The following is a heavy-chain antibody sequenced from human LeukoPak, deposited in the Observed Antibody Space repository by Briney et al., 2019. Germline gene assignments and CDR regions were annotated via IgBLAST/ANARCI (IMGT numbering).Heavy chain of an antibody. CDR1: GYTFTSYG. V-gene: IGHV1-18*01. J-gene: IGHJ4*02. CDR3: ARDITAMANLAFDY. D-gene: IGHD5-18*01. Sequence: GASVKVSCKASGYTFTSYGISWVRQAPGQGLEWMGWISAYNGNTNYAQKLQGRVTMTTDTSTSTAYMELRSLRSDDTAVYYCARDITAMANLAFDYWGQGTLVTVSS. CDR2: ISAYNGNT.